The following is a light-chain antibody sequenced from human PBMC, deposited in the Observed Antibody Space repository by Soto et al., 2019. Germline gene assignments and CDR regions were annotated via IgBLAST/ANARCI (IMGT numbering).Light chain of an antibody. CDR1: VLAKKY. V-gene: IGLV3-27*01. CDR2: KDS. J-gene: IGLJ3*02. Sequence: SYELTQPSSVSVSPGQTARITCSGDVLAKKYARWFQQKPGQAPVLVIYKDSERPSGIPERFSGSSSGTTVTLTISGAQVEDEADYYCYSAADNNWVFGGGTKLT. CDR3: YSAADNNWV.